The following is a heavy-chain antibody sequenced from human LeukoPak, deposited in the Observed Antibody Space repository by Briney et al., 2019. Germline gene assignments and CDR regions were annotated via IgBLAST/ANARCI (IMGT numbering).Heavy chain of an antibody. D-gene: IGHD1-26*01. Sequence: KTSETLSLTCTVSGGSISSSSYSWGWIRQPPGKGLEWIGSIYYSGSTYYNPSLKSRVTISIDTSKNQFSLKLSSVTASDTAVFYCVKVVGAPNWFDPWGQGTLVTVSS. J-gene: IGHJ5*02. V-gene: IGHV4-39*07. CDR1: GGSISSSSYS. CDR2: IYYSGST. CDR3: VKVVGAPNWFDP.